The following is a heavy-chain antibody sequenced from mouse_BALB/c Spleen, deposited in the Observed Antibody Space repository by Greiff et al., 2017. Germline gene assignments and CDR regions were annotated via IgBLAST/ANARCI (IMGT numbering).Heavy chain of an antibody. CDR3: ARAAIYYYGSSYVFDY. Sequence: VQLKQSGPELVKPGASVKMSCKASGYTFTSYVMHWVKQKPGQGLEWIGYINPYNDGTKYNEKFKGKATLTSDKSSSTAYMELSSLTSEDSAVYYCARAAIYYYGSSYVFDYWGQGTTLTVSS. J-gene: IGHJ2*01. CDR1: GYTFTSYV. V-gene: IGHV1-14*01. D-gene: IGHD1-1*01. CDR2: INPYNDGT.